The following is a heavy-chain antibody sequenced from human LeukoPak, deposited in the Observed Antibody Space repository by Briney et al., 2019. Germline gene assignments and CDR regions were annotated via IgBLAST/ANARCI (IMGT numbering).Heavy chain of an antibody. D-gene: IGHD4-17*01. CDR2: IYISGST. J-gene: IGHJ5*02. CDR3: ARHERTADYDDPNWFEP. Sequence: PLQTLSLTCTVSGGSISSGGYYWSWIRPHPGKGLEWIGYIYISGSTYYKPSLKSRVTISVDTSKNQFSLKLSSVTAADTAVYYCARHERTADYDDPNWFEPWGQGILVTVSS. V-gene: IGHV4-31*03. CDR1: GGSISSGGYY.